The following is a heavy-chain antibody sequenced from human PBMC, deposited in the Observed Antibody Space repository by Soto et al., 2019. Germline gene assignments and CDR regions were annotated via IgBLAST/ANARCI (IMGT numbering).Heavy chain of an antibody. V-gene: IGHV4-31*03. CDR3: ARVGIASSDAFDI. CDR2: IYDTGNA. Sequence: QVQLQESGPGLVKPSQSLSLSCTVSGGSISGADYYWSWIRQHPERGLEWIGYIYDTGNAYYSSALKSRVTISVDTSKNQFSLSLTSVTAADTAVYFCARVGIASSDAFDIWGQGTLVTVSS. CDR1: GGSISGADYY. J-gene: IGHJ3*02. D-gene: IGHD2-21*01.